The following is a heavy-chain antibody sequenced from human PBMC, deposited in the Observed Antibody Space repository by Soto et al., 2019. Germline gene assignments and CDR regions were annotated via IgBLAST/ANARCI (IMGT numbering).Heavy chain of an antibody. CDR1: GGSVSSGSYY. D-gene: IGHD6-13*01. V-gene: IGHV4-61*01. CDR3: ARGIAAAGEDY. J-gene: IGHJ4*02. Sequence: PSETLSLTCTVSGGSVSSGSYYWSWIRQPPGKGLEWIGYIYYSGSTNYNPSLKSRVTISVDTSKNQFSLKLSSVTAADTAVYYCARGIAAAGEDYWGQGTLVTVSS. CDR2: IYYSGST.